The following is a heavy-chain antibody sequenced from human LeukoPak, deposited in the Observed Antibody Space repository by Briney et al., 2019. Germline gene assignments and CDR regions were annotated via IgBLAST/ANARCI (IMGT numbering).Heavy chain of an antibody. J-gene: IGHJ4*02. Sequence: PGGSLRLSCAASGFTSSSYWMHWVRQAPGKGLEWVSSISGSGLSIYYADSVKGRFTLSRDNSMNTLFLQMNSLRAEDTALYYCAKDPERHILVAPDFWGQGTLVTVSS. V-gene: IGHV3-23*01. D-gene: IGHD2-21*01. CDR3: AKDPERHILVAPDF. CDR1: GFTSSSYW. CDR2: ISGSGLSI.